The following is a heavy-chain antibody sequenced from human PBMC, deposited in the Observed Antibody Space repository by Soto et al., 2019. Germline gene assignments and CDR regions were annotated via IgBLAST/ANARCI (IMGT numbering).Heavy chain of an antibody. Sequence: EVQLVESGGGLVRPGGSLRLSCVASGFTFSNYWIHWVRQAPGEGLVWVSRIKGDVITTNYADSVKGRFTISRDNAKNTVFLPMNSLRAEDTAVYYCARGAFGAYYLDSWGQGTLVIVS. J-gene: IGHJ4*02. V-gene: IGHV3-74*01. D-gene: IGHD3-3*01. CDR3: ARGAFGAYYLDS. CDR2: IKGDVITT. CDR1: GFTFSNYW.